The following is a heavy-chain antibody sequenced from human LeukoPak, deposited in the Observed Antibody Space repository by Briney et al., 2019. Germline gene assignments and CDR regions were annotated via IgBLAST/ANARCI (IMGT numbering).Heavy chain of an antibody. J-gene: IGHJ4*02. CDR2: IIVSDTT. CDR1: GLIFSSYS. Sequence: GGSLTLSCAAYGLIFSSYSMSWVRQAPGRGLEWISAIIVSDTTYYADSVKGRFTISRDNSKSTLYLQMNSLRAEDTAVYYCALSGGSIWYCQECWGRGTLVIFSS. D-gene: IGHD6-13*01. CDR3: ALSGGSIWYCQEC. V-gene: IGHV3-23*01.